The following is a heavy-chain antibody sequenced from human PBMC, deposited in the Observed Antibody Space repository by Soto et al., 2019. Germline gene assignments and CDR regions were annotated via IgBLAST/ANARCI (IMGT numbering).Heavy chain of an antibody. CDR1: GGSFSGYY. Sequence: KPSETLSLTCAVYGGSFSGYYWSWIRQPPGKGLEWIGEINHSGSTNYNPSLKSRVTISVDTSKNQFSLKLSSVTAADTAVYYCARGRTGTQKMAWFDPWGQGTLVTVSS. V-gene: IGHV4-34*01. CDR2: INHSGST. D-gene: IGHD1-7*01. J-gene: IGHJ5*02. CDR3: ARGRTGTQKMAWFDP.